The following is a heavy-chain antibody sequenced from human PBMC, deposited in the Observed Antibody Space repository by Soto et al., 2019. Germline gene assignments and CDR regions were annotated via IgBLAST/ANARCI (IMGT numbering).Heavy chain of an antibody. V-gene: IGHV3-23*01. D-gene: IGHD3-3*01. CDR3: AKKLTTYAVDPADY. CDR1: GFTFGGFG. CDR2: ISAGADAT. Sequence: LRLSCASSGFTFGGFGMSWVRQAPGKGLEWVAVISAGADATYYAASVKGRFTLSRDNSKNILYLQMNSLTVADTAVYYCAKKLTTYAVDPADYWGQGTQVTVSS. J-gene: IGHJ4*02.